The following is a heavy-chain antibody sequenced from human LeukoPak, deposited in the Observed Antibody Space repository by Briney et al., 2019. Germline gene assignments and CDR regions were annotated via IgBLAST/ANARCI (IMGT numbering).Heavy chain of an antibody. CDR1: GFTFSSYG. CDR3: ARRVITFGGVIALFDY. J-gene: IGHJ4*02. Sequence: GGSLRLSCVASGFTFSSYGMHWVRQAPGKGLEWVAVVSYDGRNTYYADSVKGRFTISRDNSKNTLYLQMNSLRAEDTAVYYCARRVITFGGVIALFDYWGQGTLVTVSS. D-gene: IGHD3-16*02. V-gene: IGHV3-30*03. CDR2: VSYDGRNT.